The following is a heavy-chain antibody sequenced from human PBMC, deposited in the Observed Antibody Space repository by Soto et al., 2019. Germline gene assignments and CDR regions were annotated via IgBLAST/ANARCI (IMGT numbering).Heavy chain of an antibody. CDR3: ARGDPLIPIY. D-gene: IGHD3-16*01. J-gene: IGHJ4*02. CDR2: ISYSGST. CDR1: GGSISSGDYF. Sequence: SETLSLTCTDSGGSISSGDYFWNWIRQLPGKGLEWIGYISYSGSTYYNPSLKSRITISADTSKNQFSLKVNSVTAADTAVYYCARGDPLIPIYGARGALVTVPS. V-gene: IGHV4-31*03.